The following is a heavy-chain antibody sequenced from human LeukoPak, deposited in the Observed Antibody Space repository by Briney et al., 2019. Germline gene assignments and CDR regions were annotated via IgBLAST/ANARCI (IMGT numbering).Heavy chain of an antibody. CDR3: ARAPACSGGSCYIDY. CDR1: GGTFSSYA. Sequence: EASVKVSCKVSGGTFSSYAISWVRQAPGQGLEWMGGIIPIFGTANYAQKFQGRVTITADESTSTAYMELSSLRSEDTAVYYCARAPACSGGSCYIDYWGQGTLVTVSS. CDR2: IIPIFGTA. V-gene: IGHV1-69*01. J-gene: IGHJ4*02. D-gene: IGHD2-15*01.